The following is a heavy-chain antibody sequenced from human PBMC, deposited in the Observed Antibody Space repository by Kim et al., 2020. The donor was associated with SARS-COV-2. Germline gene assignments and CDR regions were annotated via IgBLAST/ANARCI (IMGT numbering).Heavy chain of an antibody. Sequence: ASVKVSCKASGYTFTGYYIHWVRLGPGQGLEWMGRINPDDGDSILAQKFRDRVTMTRDTSIITAYMELSSLGPDDIGVYYCARGSYHDGLAFWGQGTMVTVSS. D-gene: IGHD3-16*02. CDR2: INPDDGDS. V-gene: IGHV1-2*05. J-gene: IGHJ3*01. CDR1: GYTFTGYY. CDR3: ARGSYHDGLAF.